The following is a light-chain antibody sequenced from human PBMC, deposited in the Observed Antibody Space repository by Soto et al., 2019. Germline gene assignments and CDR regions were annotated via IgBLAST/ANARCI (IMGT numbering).Light chain of an antibody. J-gene: IGLJ2*01. CDR2: AVS. V-gene: IGLV2-14*01. CDR3: SSYTSSNTLV. CDR1: SSDVGAYNY. Sequence: QSALTQPASVSGSPGQSITISCTGTSSDVGAYNYVSWYQQHPGKAPTLMIFAVSDRPSGVSNRFSGSKSGNTASLTISGLQAEDEADYYCSSYTSSNTLVFGGGTKLTVL.